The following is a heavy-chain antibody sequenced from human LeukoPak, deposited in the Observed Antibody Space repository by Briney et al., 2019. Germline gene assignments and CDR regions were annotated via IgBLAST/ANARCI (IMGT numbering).Heavy chain of an antibody. V-gene: IGHV5-51*01. CDR3: ARIEATTSNAFDI. CDR1: GYSFTSYW. J-gene: IGHJ3*02. Sequence: GESLKVSCKGSGYSFTSYWIGWVRQMPGKGLEWMGIIYPGDSDTRYGPSFQGQVTISADKSISTAYLQWSSLKASDTAMYYCARIEATTSNAFDIWGQGTMVTVSS. D-gene: IGHD5-12*01. CDR2: IYPGDSDT.